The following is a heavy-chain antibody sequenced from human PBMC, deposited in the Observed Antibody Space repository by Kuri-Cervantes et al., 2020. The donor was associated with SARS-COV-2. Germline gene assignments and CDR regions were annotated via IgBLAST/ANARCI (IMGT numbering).Heavy chain of an antibody. CDR1: GFTFSSYG. Sequence: LSLTCAASGFTFSSYGMHWVRQAPGKGLEWVAVISYDGSNKNYADSVKGRFTISRDNAKNTLYLQMNSLRAEDTAVYYCARSSGWYDYWGQGTLVTVSS. J-gene: IGHJ4*02. CDR2: ISYDGSNK. CDR3: ARSSGWYDY. D-gene: IGHD6-19*01. V-gene: IGHV3-30*03.